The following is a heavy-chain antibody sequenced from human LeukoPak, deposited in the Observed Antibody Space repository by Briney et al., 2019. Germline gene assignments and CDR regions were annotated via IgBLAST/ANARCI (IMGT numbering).Heavy chain of an antibody. D-gene: IGHD3-22*01. V-gene: IGHV1-69*13. CDR3: VRDGSYYDSSAYYYLY. CDR2: ITPMFGTA. Sequence: ASVKVSCEASGGSFSSYAISWVRQAPGQGLEWMGGITPMFGTANYAQKFQGRVTITADESTSTAYMELSSLRSEDTAVFYCVRDGSYYDSSAYYYLYWGQGTLVTVSS. CDR1: GGSFSSYA. J-gene: IGHJ4*02.